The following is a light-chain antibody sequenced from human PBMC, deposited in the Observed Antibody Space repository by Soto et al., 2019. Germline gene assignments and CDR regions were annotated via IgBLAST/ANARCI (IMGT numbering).Light chain of an antibody. CDR1: QSVSSSS. CDR2: GAS. V-gene: IGKV3-20*01. CDR3: QQYCNSLWT. Sequence: EIVLTQSPGTLSLSPGERATLSCRASQSVSSSSLAWYQQKPGQAPRLLIYGASSRATGIPDRFSGSESGTDFTLTISRLEPEDFEVYYCQQYCNSLWTFGQGTKVEIK. J-gene: IGKJ1*01.